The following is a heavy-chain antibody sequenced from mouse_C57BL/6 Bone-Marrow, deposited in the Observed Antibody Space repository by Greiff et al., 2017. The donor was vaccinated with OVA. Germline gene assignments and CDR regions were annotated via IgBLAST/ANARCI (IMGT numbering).Heavy chain of an antibody. CDR3: AKKGGDEGVFAY. V-gene: IGHV2-5*01. J-gene: IGHJ3*01. CDR2: IWRGGST. CDR1: GFSLTSYG. Sequence: VMLVESGPGLVQPSQRLSITCTVSGFSLTSYGVHWVRQSPGKGLEWLGVIWRGGSTDYNAAFMSRLSITKDNSKSQVFFKMNSLQADDTAIYYCAKKGGDEGVFAYWGQGTLVTVSA. D-gene: IGHD3-3*01.